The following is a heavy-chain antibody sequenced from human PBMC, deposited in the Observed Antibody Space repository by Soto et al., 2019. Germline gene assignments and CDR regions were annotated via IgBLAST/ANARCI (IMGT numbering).Heavy chain of an antibody. V-gene: IGHV1-69*06. J-gene: IGHJ4*02. CDR3: ARGEGEGHSSSWYITVFDY. CDR2: IIPIFGTA. D-gene: IGHD6-13*01. CDR1: GGTFSSYA. Sequence: ASVKVSCKASGGTFSSYAISWVRQAPGQGLEWMGGIIPIFGTANYAQKFQGRVTITADKSTSTAYMELSSLRSEDTAVYYCARGEGEGHSSSWYITVFDYWGQGTLVTVSS.